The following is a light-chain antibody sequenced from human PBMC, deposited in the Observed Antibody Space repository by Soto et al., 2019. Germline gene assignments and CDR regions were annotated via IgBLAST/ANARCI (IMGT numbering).Light chain of an antibody. J-gene: IGKJ3*01. CDR1: QNIVNN. Sequence: EIVMTQSPATLSVSPGERVTLSCRASQNIVNNLAWYQQKPGQGPWLLIYGASTRATGVPARFSGSGFGTEFTLTISSLQSEDFALYYCQQYYSWPLTFGPGTKLDVK. V-gene: IGKV3-15*01. CDR2: GAS. CDR3: QQYYSWPLT.